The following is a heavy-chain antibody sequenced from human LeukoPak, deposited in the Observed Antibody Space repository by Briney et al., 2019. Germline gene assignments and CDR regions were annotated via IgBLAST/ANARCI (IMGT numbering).Heavy chain of an antibody. CDR1: GFTSSSYE. Sequence: PGGSLRLSCAASGFTSSSYEMNWVRQAPGKGLEWVSYISSSGSTIYYADSVKGRFTISRDNAKNSLYLQMNSLRAEDTAVYYCARDSAWGIAAADYWGQGTLVTVSS. J-gene: IGHJ4*02. D-gene: IGHD6-13*01. V-gene: IGHV3-48*03. CDR2: ISSSGSTI. CDR3: ARDSAWGIAAADY.